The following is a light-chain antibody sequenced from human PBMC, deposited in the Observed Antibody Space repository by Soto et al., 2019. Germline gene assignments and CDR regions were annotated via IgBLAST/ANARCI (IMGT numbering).Light chain of an antibody. CDR1: QSISSW. V-gene: IGKV1-5*01. J-gene: IGKJ1*01. CDR2: DAS. CDR3: QHYNSYSEA. Sequence: DIPMTQSPSTLSASVGDRVTITCRASQSISSWLAWYQHKPGKAPKLLIYDASNLDSGVPSRFSGSGSGTEFTLTISSLQPDDFATYYCQHYNSYSEAFGQGTKV.